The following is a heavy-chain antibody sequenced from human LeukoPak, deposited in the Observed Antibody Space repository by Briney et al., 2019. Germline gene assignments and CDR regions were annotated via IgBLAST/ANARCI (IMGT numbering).Heavy chain of an antibody. J-gene: IGHJ4*02. Sequence: GGSLRLSCAASGFTFSSYGMHWVRQAPGKGLEWVANIKQDGSEKYYVDSVKGRFTISRDNAKNSLYLQMNSLRAEDTAVYYCARDRPLVAKADYWGQGTLVTVSS. CDR3: ARDRPLVAKADY. CDR2: IKQDGSEK. V-gene: IGHV3-7*01. CDR1: GFTFSSYG. D-gene: IGHD2-8*02.